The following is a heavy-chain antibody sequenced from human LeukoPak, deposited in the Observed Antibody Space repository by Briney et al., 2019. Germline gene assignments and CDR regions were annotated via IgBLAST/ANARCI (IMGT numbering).Heavy chain of an antibody. D-gene: IGHD2-2*01. CDR1: GGSINTGGHY. V-gene: IGHV4-39*07. CDR3: ARVGCSGTSCYGGFYYFDY. J-gene: IGHJ4*02. CDR2: VYYSGST. Sequence: PSEILSLTCTVSGGSINTGGHYWGWIRQPPGKGLEWIGSVYYSGSTYYNPSLKSRVTLSVDTAKNQFSLHLSSVTAADTALYYCARVGCSGTSCYGGFYYFDYWGQGALVTVSS.